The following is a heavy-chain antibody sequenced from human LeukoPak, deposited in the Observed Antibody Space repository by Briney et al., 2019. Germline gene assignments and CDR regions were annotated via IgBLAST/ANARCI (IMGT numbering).Heavy chain of an antibody. V-gene: IGHV4-59*01. D-gene: IGHD6-19*01. Sequence: SETLSLTCTVSGGSITSYYWSWIRQSPGKGLEWIGYIYYSGSTNYNPSLKSRVTISVDTPKNQFSLKLSSVTAADTAVYYCVRGDNGWYVVNWYFDLWGRGTLVTVSS. CDR3: VRGDNGWYVVNWYFDL. CDR1: GGSITSYY. CDR2: IYYSGST. J-gene: IGHJ2*01.